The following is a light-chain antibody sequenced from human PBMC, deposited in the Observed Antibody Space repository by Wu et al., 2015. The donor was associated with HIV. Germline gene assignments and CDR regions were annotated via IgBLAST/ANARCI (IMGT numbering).Light chain of an antibody. CDR2: KAS. J-gene: IGKJ2*01. Sequence: TLSXLVGDTVTITXGPVTNINIWLAWYQQKPGKAPKLLIYKASTLENGVPSRFSGGGSGTDFTLTISSLQPDDFATYYCQQYTTYYTFGQGTELEIK. V-gene: IGKV1-5*03. CDR1: TNINIW. CDR3: QQYTTYYT.